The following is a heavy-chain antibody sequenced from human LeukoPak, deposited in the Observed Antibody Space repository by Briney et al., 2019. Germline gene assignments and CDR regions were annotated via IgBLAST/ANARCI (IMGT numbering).Heavy chain of an antibody. Sequence: GGSLRLSCAASGFTFSNYAMHWVRQAPGKGLEWVALIWDDGSNKYYADSVKGRFTVSRDNSKNTLSLQMNSLRAEDTAVYYCARGLDRSHWSFDYCGQGTLVTVSS. CDR3: ARGLDRSHWSFDY. D-gene: IGHD1-26*01. V-gene: IGHV3-33*01. J-gene: IGHJ4*02. CDR2: IWDDGSNK. CDR1: GFTFSNYA.